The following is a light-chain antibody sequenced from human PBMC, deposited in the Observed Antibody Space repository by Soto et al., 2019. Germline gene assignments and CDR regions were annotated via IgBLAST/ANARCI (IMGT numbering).Light chain of an antibody. CDR1: ESVTSSH. Sequence: EIVLTQSPDTVALSPGERATLSCRATESVTSSHLAWYQQKPGQTPRLLIYGASSRASGIPDRFSGSGSGTDFTLTISRLEPEDFAVYYCQFYGSSINTFGQGTRLEIK. J-gene: IGKJ5*01. V-gene: IGKV3-20*01. CDR2: GAS. CDR3: QFYGSSINT.